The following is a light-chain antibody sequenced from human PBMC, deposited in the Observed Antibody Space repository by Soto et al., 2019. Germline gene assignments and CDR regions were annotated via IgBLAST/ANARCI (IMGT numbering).Light chain of an antibody. CDR1: SSDVGGYNY. CDR3: ISYTSSSPVV. J-gene: IGLJ2*01. V-gene: IGLV2-14*01. CDR2: DVS. Sequence: QSALTQPVSVSGSPGQSITISCTGTSSDVGGYNYVSWYQQHPGKAPKLMIYDVSNRPSGVSNRFSGSKSGNTASLTISGLQAEDEADYYCISYTSSSPVVFGGGTKLTVL.